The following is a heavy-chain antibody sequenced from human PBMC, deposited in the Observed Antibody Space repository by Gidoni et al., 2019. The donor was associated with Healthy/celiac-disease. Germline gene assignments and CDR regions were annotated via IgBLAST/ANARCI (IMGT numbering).Heavy chain of an antibody. CDR2: IIPIFGTA. D-gene: IGHD2-15*01. V-gene: IGHV1-69*06. Sequence: QVQLVQSGAVVNKPGSSVKVSFKASGGTFSSYAISWVRQAPGQGLEWMGGIIPIFGTANDAQKFQGRVTITADKSTSTAYMELSSLRSEDTAVYYCARDHLASGGSFDYWGQGTLVTVSS. CDR1: GGTFSSYA. CDR3: ARDHLASGGSFDY. J-gene: IGHJ4*02.